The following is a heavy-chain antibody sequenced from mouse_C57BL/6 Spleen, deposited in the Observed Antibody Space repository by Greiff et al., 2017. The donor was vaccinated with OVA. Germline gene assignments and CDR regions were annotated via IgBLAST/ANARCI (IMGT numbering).Heavy chain of an antibody. J-gene: IGHJ2*01. CDR1: GYTFTSYW. V-gene: IGHV1-55*01. D-gene: IGHD2-12*01. CDR3: ARVGLRRNFDY. Sequence: QVQLLQPGAELVKPGASVKMSCKASGYTFTSYWITWVKQRPGQGLEWIGDIYPGSGSTNSNEKFKSKATLTVDTASSTAYMQLSSLTSEDSAVYYCARVGLRRNFDYWGQGTTLTVSS. CDR2: IYPGSGST.